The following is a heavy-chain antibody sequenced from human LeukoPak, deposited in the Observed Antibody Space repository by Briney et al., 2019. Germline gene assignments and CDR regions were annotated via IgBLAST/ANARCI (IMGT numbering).Heavy chain of an antibody. CDR3: AKTSGGGGHDS. CDR2: VYHSGT. CDR1: GYYIGSGYY. Sequence: SETLSLTCIVSGYYIGSGYYWAWIRPPRGKGLEWIGFVYHSGTYYTSSLTSRVSISMDTSRNLFSLKVTSVTAADSAFYYCAKTSGGGGHDSWGQGLLVTVSS. V-gene: IGHV4-38-2*02. J-gene: IGHJ5*01. D-gene: IGHD4-23*01.